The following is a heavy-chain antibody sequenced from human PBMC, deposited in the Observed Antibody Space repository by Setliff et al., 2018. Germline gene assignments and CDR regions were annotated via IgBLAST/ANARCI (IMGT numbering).Heavy chain of an antibody. V-gene: IGHV4-34*01. J-gene: IGHJ4*02. CDR1: GGTFSDYY. CDR2: INHRGST. D-gene: IGHD3-22*01. Sequence: SETLSLTCAAYGGTFSDYYWTWIRQPPGKGLEWIGEINHRGSTNYNPSLKSRATISIDTSKDQFSLKLISMTAADTAVYYCARDDGILYDSSGYPDYWGQGTLVTVSS. CDR3: ARDDGILYDSSGYPDY.